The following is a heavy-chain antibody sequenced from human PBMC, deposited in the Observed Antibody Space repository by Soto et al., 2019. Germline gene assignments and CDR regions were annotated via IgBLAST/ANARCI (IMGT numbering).Heavy chain of an antibody. D-gene: IGHD3-16*01. Sequence: PSETLSLTGTVSGASIGSGGYYWNWIRQHPGKGLEWIGYIYSSGSTYYNPSLKSRVTISADTSKNQFFLNLRSVTAADTAVYYCARDPYVDLFYFDYWGQGTLVTVPQ. CDR3: ARDPYVDLFYFDY. V-gene: IGHV4-31*03. CDR1: GASIGSGGYY. J-gene: IGHJ4*02. CDR2: IYSSGST.